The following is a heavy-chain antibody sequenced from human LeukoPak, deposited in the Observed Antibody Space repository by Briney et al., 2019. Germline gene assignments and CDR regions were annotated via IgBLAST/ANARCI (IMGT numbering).Heavy chain of an antibody. D-gene: IGHD3-10*01. J-gene: IGHJ5*02. CDR2: INPNSGGT. CDR1: GYTFTGYY. CDR3: ARCRGSGLTGFPNWFDP. Sequence: ASVKVSCKASGYTFTGYYMHWVRQAPGQGLEWMGWINPNSGGTNYAQKFQGRVTMTRDTSISTAYMELSRLRSDDTAVYYRARCRGSGLTGFPNWFDPWGQGTLVTVSS. V-gene: IGHV1-2*02.